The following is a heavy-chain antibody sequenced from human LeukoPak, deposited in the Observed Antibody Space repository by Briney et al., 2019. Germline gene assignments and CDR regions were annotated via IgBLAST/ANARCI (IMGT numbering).Heavy chain of an antibody. CDR1: GGSISSSSYY. CDR3: ALETGFGELNY. J-gene: IGHJ4*02. D-gene: IGHD3-10*01. Sequence: SETLSLTCTVSGGSISSSSYYWGWIRQPPGKGLEWIGSIYYSGSTYYNPSLKSRVTISVDTSKNQFSLKLSSVTAADTAVYHCALETGFGELNYWGQGTLVTVSS. CDR2: IYYSGST. V-gene: IGHV4-39*01.